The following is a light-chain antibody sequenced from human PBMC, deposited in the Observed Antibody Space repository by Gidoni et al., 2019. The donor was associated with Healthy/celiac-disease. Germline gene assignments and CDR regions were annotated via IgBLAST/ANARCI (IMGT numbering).Light chain of an antibody. J-gene: IGKJ1*01. CDR1: QSISSY. Sequence: DIQITQSPSSLSASVGDRVTITCRASQSISSYLNWYRQKPGKAPKLLIYAASSLQSGVPSRFSGSGSGTDFTLTISSLQPEDFATYYCQQSYSTPWTVGQGTKVEIK. CDR3: QQSYSTPWT. V-gene: IGKV1-39*01. CDR2: AAS.